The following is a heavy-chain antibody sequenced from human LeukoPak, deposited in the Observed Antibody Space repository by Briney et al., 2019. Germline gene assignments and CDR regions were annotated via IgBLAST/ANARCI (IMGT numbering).Heavy chain of an antibody. Sequence: GGSLRLSCAASGFTFDDYAMHWVRQAPGKGLEWVWGISWNSGSIGYADSVKGRFTISRDNAKNTLYLQMNSLRAEDTAVYYCAKAGGYCSSTGCFYYYYMDVWGKGTTGTVSS. CDR3: AKAGGYCSSTGCFYYYYMDV. V-gene: IGHV3-9*01. D-gene: IGHD2-2*01. CDR2: ISWNSGSI. J-gene: IGHJ6*03. CDR1: GFTFDDYA.